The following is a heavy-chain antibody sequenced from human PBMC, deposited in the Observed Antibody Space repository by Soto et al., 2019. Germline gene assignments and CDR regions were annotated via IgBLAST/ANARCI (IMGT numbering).Heavy chain of an antibody. D-gene: IGHD1-7*01. CDR2: IYYSGST. CDR1: GGSISSGGYY. V-gene: IGHV4-31*03. CDR3: AKKHNWNYARAFDI. J-gene: IGHJ3*02. Sequence: QVQLQESGPGLVKPSQTLSLTCTVSGGSISSGGYYWSWIRQHPGKGLEWIGYIYYSGSTYYNPSLKSRVTISVDTSKNQFSLELSSVTAADTAVYYCAKKHNWNYARAFDIWGQGTMVTVSS.